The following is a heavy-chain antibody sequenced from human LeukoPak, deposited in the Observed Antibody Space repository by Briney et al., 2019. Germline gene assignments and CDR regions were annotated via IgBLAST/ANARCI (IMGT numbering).Heavy chain of an antibody. CDR3: ARGYYYDSSGYYHAGWFDP. CDR2: MNPNSGNT. D-gene: IGHD3-22*01. CDR1: GYTFTSYD. V-gene: IGHV1-8*01. J-gene: IGHJ5*02. Sequence: GASVKVSCKASGYTFTSYDINWVRQATGQGLEWMGWMNPNSGNTGYAQKFRGRVTMTRNTSISTAYMELSSLRSEDTAVYYCARGYYYDSSGYYHAGWFDPWGQGTLVTVSS.